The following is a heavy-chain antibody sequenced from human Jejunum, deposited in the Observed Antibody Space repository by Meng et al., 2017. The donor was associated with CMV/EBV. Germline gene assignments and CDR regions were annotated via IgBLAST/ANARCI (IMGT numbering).Heavy chain of an antibody. V-gene: IGHV4-30-4*01. CDR2: IYYSGST. CDR3: ARYFGGYFDY. CDR1: GDSIYSAGYY. Sequence: LTCAVSGDSIYSAGYYWSWISQTRGRGLEWIGQIYYSGSTHYNPSLTSRLNISVDTSKNQFSLKLTSVTAADTAVYYCARYFGGYFDYWGQGTLVTVSS. J-gene: IGHJ4*02. D-gene: IGHD3-10*01.